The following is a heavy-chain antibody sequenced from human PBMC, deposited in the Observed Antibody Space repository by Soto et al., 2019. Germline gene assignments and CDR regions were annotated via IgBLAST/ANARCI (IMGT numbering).Heavy chain of an antibody. V-gene: IGHV1-69*13. J-gene: IGHJ4*02. CDR2: IIPIFGTA. D-gene: IGHD6-13*01. CDR1: GGTFSSYT. CDR3: AKEEAYSSSWDAFDY. Sequence: SVKVSCKASGGTFSSYTISWVRQAPGQGLEWMGGIIPIFGTANYAQKFQGRVTITADESTSTAYMELNSLRAEDTALYYCAKEEAYSSSWDAFDYWGRGTLVTVSS.